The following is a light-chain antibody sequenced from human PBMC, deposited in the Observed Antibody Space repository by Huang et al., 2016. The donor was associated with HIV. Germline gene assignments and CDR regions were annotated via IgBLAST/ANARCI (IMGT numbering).Light chain of an antibody. V-gene: IGKV2-30*01. J-gene: IGKJ2*01. CDR1: QSLAYSDGNTY. Sequence: DVVMTQSPLSLPVTLGQPASISCRSSQSLAYSDGNTYLNWFQQRPGQSPRRLIYKVSNRDSGVPDRCSGSGSGSDFTLKISKVEAEDVGVYYCMQGTHWPYTFGQGTKLEIK. CDR2: KVS. CDR3: MQGTHWPYT.